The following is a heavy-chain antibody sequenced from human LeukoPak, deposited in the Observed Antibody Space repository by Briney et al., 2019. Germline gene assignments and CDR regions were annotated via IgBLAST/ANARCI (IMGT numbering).Heavy chain of an antibody. CDR1: GDSVSSNSAA. J-gene: IGHJ5*02. V-gene: IGHV6-1*01. Sequence: SQTLSLTCAISGDSVSSNSAAWNWIRQSPSRGLEWLGWTYYRSKWYNDYAASVKSRITINADTSKNQFSLQLNSVTPEDTAVYYCARGGYCSSTSCYSWFDPWGQGTLVTVSS. CDR2: TYYRSKWYN. CDR3: ARGGYCSSTSCYSWFDP. D-gene: IGHD2-2*02.